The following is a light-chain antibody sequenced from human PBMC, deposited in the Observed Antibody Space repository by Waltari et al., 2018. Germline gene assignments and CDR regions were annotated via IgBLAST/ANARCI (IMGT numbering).Light chain of an antibody. V-gene: IGLV2-23*01. CDR2: EGP. J-gene: IGLJ2*01. CDR1: TSDVGGYNL. Sequence: QSALTQPASVSGSPGQSITISCTGSTSDVGGYNLVSWYRQFPNKAPQLIIYEGPRRPSGVSSRFAASKSGNTASQTISGLQAEDEALYFCSSYARSDNSVLFGGGTQLSVL. CDR3: SSYARSDNSVL.